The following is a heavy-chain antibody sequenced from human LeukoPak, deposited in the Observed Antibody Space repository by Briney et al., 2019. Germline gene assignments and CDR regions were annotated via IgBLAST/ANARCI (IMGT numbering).Heavy chain of an antibody. Sequence: SQTLSLTCTVSGASIGSRGYYWTWIRQHPGKGLEWIGYISHSGNTYYNPSLKNRVIISLDTSNNHFSLRLNSVTAADTAVYYCAKARDVCGGGCPEVANWFGPWGQGTLVTVSS. CDR2: ISHSGNT. D-gene: IGHD2-21*02. CDR3: AKARDVCGGGCPEVANWFGP. V-gene: IGHV4-31*03. J-gene: IGHJ5*02. CDR1: GASIGSRGYY.